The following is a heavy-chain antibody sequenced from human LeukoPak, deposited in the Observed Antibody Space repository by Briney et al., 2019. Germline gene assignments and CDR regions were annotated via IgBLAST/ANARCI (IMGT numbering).Heavy chain of an antibody. D-gene: IGHD6-6*01. CDR3: AKDRAIAVRLYYMDV. V-gene: IGHV3-23*01. Sequence: GGSLRLSCAASGFTFSSFAMTWVRQAPGKGLEWVSGISGSGDDTYYADSVKGRFTISRDNSKNTLYLQMNILRADDTAVYYCAKDRAIAVRLYYMDVWGKGTTVTVSS. CDR1: GFTFSSFA. J-gene: IGHJ6*03. CDR2: ISGSGDDT.